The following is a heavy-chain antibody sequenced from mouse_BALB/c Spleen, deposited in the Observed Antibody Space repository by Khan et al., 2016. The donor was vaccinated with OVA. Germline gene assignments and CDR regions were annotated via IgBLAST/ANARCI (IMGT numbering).Heavy chain of an antibody. CDR1: GYLITSGCY. Sequence: EVQLQESGPGLVKPSQSLSLTCSVTGYLITSGCYWNWIRQFPGNKLEWMGHISYDGNNNYNPSLKNRISITRDTSRNQFCLRLNSVTTEDTATYDCARDEGYYYGDYFDYWGQGTTLTVSS. D-gene: IGHD1-1*01. CDR2: ISYDGNN. V-gene: IGHV3-6*02. J-gene: IGHJ2*01. CDR3: ARDEGYYYGDYFDY.